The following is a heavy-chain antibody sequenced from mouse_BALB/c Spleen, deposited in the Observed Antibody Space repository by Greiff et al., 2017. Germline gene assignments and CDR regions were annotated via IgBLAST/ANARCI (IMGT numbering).Heavy chain of an antibody. Sequence: EVMLVESGGGLVKPGGSLKLSCAASGFTFSDYYMYWVRQTPEKRLEWVATISDGGSYTYYPDSVKGRFTISRDNAKNNLYLQMSSLKSEDTAMYYCARDYYGSSYKYFDVWGAGTTVTVSS. J-gene: IGHJ1*01. CDR2: ISDGGSYT. CDR1: GFTFSDYY. CDR3: ARDYYGSSYKYFDV. V-gene: IGHV5-4*02. D-gene: IGHD1-1*01.